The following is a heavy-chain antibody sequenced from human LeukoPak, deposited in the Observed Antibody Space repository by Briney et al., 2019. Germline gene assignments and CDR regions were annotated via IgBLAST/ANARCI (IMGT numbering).Heavy chain of an antibody. CDR2: IYYSGST. CDR3: ARQSYTVTAPFDY. V-gene: IGHV4-59*08. CDR1: GGSISGYY. J-gene: IGHJ4*02. Sequence: SETLSLTCTVSGGSISGYYWSWIRQPPGRGLEWIGYIYYSGSTNYNPSLKSRVTISVDTSKNQFSLKLSSVTAADTAVYYCARQSYTVTAPFDYWGQGTLVTVSS. D-gene: IGHD2-21*02.